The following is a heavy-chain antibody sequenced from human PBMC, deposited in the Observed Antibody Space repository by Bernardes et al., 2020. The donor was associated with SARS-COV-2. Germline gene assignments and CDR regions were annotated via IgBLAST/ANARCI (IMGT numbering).Heavy chain of an antibody. J-gene: IGHJ5*02. D-gene: IGHD3-3*01. CDR2: IYSGGST. CDR3: AATGNYDFWSGYST. Sequence: GGSLIRSCAASGFTVSSNYMSWVRQAPGQGLEWVSVIYSGGSTYYADSVKGRFTISRDNSKNTLYLQMNSLRAEDTAVYYCAATGNYDFWSGYSTWGQGTLVTVSS. V-gene: IGHV3-53*01. CDR1: GFTVSSNY.